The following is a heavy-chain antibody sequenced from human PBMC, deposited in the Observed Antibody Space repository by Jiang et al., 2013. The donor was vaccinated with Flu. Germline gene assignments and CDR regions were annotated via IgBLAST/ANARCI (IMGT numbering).Heavy chain of an antibody. Sequence: LLKPSETLSLTCAVYGGSFSGYYWSWIRQPPGKGLEWIGEINHSGSTNYNPSLKSRVTISVDTSKNQFSLKLSSVTAADTAVYYCARKYFDIWGQGTMVTVSS. CDR2: INHSGST. CDR3: ARKYFDI. V-gene: IGHV4-34*01. J-gene: IGHJ3*02. CDR1: GGSFSGYY. D-gene: IGHD2-2*01.